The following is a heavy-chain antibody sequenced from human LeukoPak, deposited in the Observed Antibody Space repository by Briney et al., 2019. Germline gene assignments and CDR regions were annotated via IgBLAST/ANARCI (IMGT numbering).Heavy chain of an antibody. V-gene: IGHV1-24*01. Sequence: ASVKVSCKVSGYTLTELSMHWVRQAPGKGLEWMGDFDPEDGETIYAQKLQGRVTMTTDTSTSTAYMELRSLRSDDTAVYYCARDKKWELRGGFDYWGQGTLVTVSS. CDR1: GYTLTELS. D-gene: IGHD1-26*01. CDR2: FDPEDGET. CDR3: ARDKKWELRGGFDY. J-gene: IGHJ4*02.